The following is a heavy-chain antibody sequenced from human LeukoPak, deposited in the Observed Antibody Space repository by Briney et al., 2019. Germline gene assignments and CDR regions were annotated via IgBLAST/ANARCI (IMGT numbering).Heavy chain of an antibody. CDR2: ITSSSSYI. Sequence: GGSLRLSCAASGFTFSTYNMNWVRQAPGKGLEWLSSITSSSSYIYYADSVKGRFTISRDNANNAVYLQMDTLRVEDTAVYYCARGLIYFEVWGQGTLVSVSS. V-gene: IGHV3-21*01. D-gene: IGHD3-9*01. CDR3: ARGLIYFEV. J-gene: IGHJ4*02. CDR1: GFTFSTYN.